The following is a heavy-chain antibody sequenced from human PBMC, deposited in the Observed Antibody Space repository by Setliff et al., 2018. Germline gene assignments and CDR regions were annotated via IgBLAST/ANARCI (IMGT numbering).Heavy chain of an antibody. CDR1: GGSISSYY. D-gene: IGHD2-2*01. CDR3: ARDGFQLPTQSNWFDP. Sequence: PSETLSLTCTVSGGSISSYYWSWIRQPAGKGLEWIGRIYTSGSTNYNPSLKSRVTMSVDTSKNQFSLKLSSVTAADTAVYYCARDGFQLPTQSNWFDPWGQGTLVTAPQ. CDR2: IYTSGST. V-gene: IGHV4-4*07. J-gene: IGHJ5*02.